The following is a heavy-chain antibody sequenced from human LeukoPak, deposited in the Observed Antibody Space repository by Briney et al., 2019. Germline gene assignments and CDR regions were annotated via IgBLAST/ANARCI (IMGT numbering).Heavy chain of an antibody. CDR3: ARDGKGRYDFRENDY. V-gene: IGHV1-18*01. Sequence: ASVKVSCKASGYTFSIYGITWVRQAPGQGLEWMGWISAHTGNSDYAQKFQNRVTMTIDTSTSTAYMELRSLGSDDTAVYYCARDGKGRYDFRENDYWGQETLVTVSS. J-gene: IGHJ4*02. CDR2: ISAHTGNS. D-gene: IGHD3-3*01. CDR1: GYTFSIYG.